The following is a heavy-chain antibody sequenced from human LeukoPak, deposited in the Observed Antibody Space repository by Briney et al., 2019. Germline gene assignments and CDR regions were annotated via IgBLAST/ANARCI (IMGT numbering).Heavy chain of an antibody. V-gene: IGHV3-48*01. CDR2: ISSSSSTI. CDR1: GFTFSTYS. J-gene: IGHJ4*02. CDR3: ARDDDGSGNCLDY. Sequence: PGGSLRLSCAASGFTFSTYSMNWVRQAPGKGLEWVSYISSSSSTIYYADSVKGRFTISRDNAKNSLYLQMNSLRAEDTAVYYCARDDDGSGNCLDYWGQGTLVTVSA. D-gene: IGHD3-10*01.